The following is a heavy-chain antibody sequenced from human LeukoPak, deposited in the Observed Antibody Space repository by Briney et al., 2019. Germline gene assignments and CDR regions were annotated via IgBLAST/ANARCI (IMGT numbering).Heavy chain of an antibody. J-gene: IGHJ2*01. D-gene: IGHD3-22*01. CDR1: GGSISSGGYS. Sequence: SQTLSLTCAVSGGSISSGGYSWSWIRQPPGKGLEWIGYIYHSGSTYYSPSLKSRVTISVDRSKNQFSLKLSSVTAADTAVYYCARSLYYYDSSGYSYWYFDLWGRGTLVTVSS. CDR3: ARSLYYYDSSGYSYWYFDL. CDR2: IYHSGST. V-gene: IGHV4-30-2*01.